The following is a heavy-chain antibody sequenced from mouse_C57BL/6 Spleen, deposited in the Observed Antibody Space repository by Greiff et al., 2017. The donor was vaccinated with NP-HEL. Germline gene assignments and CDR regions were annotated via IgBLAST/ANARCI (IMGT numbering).Heavy chain of an antibody. CDR1: GYTFTSYW. Sequence: QVQLQQPGAELVMPGASVKLSCKASGYTFTSYWMHWVKQRPGQGLEWIGEIDPSDSYTNYNQKFKGKSTLTVDKSSSTAYMQLSSLTSEDSAVYYCLYYYGSSYRYFDVWGTGTTVTVSS. V-gene: IGHV1-69*01. J-gene: IGHJ1*03. CDR3: LYYYGSSYRYFDV. D-gene: IGHD1-1*01. CDR2: IDPSDSYT.